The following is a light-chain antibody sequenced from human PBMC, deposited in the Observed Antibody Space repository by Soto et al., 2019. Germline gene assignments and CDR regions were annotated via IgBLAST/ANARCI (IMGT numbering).Light chain of an antibody. Sequence: QSVLTQPPSVSGAPGQRVTISCNGSSSNIGAGYDVHWYQQFPGTAPKLLIYGNSNRPSGAPDRFSGSKSGTSVSLAITGLQAEDEADYYCQSYDSSLTLYVFGTGNKVTVL. CDR1: SSNIGAGYD. CDR3: QSYDSSLTLYV. V-gene: IGLV1-40*01. CDR2: GNS. J-gene: IGLJ1*01.